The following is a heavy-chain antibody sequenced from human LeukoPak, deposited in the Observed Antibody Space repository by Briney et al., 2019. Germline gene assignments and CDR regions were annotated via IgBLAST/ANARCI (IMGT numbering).Heavy chain of an antibody. Sequence: ASVKVSCKASGYTFTSYYMHWVRQAPGQGLEWMGIINPSGGSTSYAQKFQGRVTMTRDTSTSTVYMELSSLRSDDTAVYYCARDRPITMIVVVIHDAFDIWGQGTMVTVSS. CDR2: INPSGGST. V-gene: IGHV1-46*01. CDR3: ARDRPITMIVVVIHDAFDI. CDR1: GYTFTSYY. D-gene: IGHD3-22*01. J-gene: IGHJ3*02.